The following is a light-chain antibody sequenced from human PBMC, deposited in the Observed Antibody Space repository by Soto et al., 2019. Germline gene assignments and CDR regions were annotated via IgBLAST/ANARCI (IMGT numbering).Light chain of an antibody. V-gene: IGKV1-5*03. J-gene: IGKJ1*01. CDR1: QSLDSW. Sequence: DIQMTQSPSTLSASVEDRVTITCRASQSLDSWLAWYQQKPGKPPKLLIYKTSILEFGVPSRFSGSGSGTLFTLTISSLQPDEFATYYCHQYHSFSTFGQGTKVEIK. CDR2: KTS. CDR3: HQYHSFST.